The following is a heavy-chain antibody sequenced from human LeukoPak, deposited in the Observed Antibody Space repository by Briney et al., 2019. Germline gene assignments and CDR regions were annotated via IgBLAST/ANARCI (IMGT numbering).Heavy chain of an antibody. CDR1: GFTFSNYW. V-gene: IGHV3-7*05. D-gene: IGHD5-24*01. CDR3: ARDTGYNTFDY. CDR2: IKEDGSDK. J-gene: IGHJ4*02. Sequence: PGGSLRLSCAASGFTFSNYWMSWVRQAPGKGLEWVANIKEDGSDKYYVDSVKGRFTISRDSAKNSQYLQMNSLRAEDTAVYYCARDTGYNTFDYWGQGTLVTVSS.